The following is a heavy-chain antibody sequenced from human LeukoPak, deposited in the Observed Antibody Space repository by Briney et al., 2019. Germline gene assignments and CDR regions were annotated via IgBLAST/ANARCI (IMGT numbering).Heavy chain of an antibody. D-gene: IGHD1-26*01. V-gene: IGHV4-38-2*01. J-gene: IGHJ6*04. Sequence: PSETLSLTCAVSGYSISSGYYWGWIRQPPGKGLEWIGSIYYSGSTYYNPSLKSRVTISVDTSKNQFSLKLSSVTAADTAVYYCARLHGLWGQWDSSHMDVWGKGTTVTVSS. CDR2: IYYSGST. CDR1: GYSISSGYY. CDR3: ARLHGLWGQWDSSHMDV.